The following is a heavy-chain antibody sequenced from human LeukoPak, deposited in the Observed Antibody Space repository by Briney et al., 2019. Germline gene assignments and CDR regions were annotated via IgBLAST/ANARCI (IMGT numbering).Heavy chain of an antibody. CDR3: AKDVYGDYGGLDY. CDR2: IIGSGADT. Sequence: GGSLRLSCAASGFTFSNYGMNWVRQAPGKGLEWVSSIIGSGADTYYADSVQGRFAISRDNSKNTLYLQMNSLRAEDTAVYYCAKDVYGDYGGLDYWGQGTLVTVSS. J-gene: IGHJ4*02. V-gene: IGHV3-23*01. D-gene: IGHD4-17*01. CDR1: GFTFSNYG.